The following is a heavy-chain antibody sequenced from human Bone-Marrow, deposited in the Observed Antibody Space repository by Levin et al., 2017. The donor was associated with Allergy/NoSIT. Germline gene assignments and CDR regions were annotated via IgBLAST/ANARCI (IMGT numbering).Heavy chain of an antibody. V-gene: IGHV3-66*01. CDR2: IFTTGRT. Sequence: GGSLRLSCAASGFTVSSNYMSWVRQAPGEGLEWISVIFTTGRTNYADSVRGRFTISRDNAKNTLYLQINSPTAEDTGVYYCVTDPEFGQPYWGQGTLVTVSS. CDR3: VTDPEFGQPY. CDR1: GFTVSSNY. J-gene: IGHJ4*02. D-gene: IGHD3-10*01.